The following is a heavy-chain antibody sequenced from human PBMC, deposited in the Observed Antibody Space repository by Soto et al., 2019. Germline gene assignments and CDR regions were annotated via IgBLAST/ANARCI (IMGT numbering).Heavy chain of an antibody. CDR3: ATEYNWTVAFES. Sequence: GGSLRLSCAASGFTFSSYGMHWVRQAPGKGLEWVAVIWYDGSNKYYADSVKGRFTISRDNSKNTLYLQMNSLRAEDTAVYYCATEYNWTVAFESWGRGTLVTVSS. CDR1: GFTFSSYG. D-gene: IGHD1-20*01. CDR2: IWYDGSNK. J-gene: IGHJ4*02. V-gene: IGHV3-33*01.